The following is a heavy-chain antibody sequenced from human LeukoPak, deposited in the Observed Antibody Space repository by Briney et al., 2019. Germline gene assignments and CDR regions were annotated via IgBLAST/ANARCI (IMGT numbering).Heavy chain of an antibody. Sequence: GGSLRLSCAVSGFTFSDYYMSWIRQAPGKGLEWVSYISSGGSTISHADSVKGRFTISRDNAENSLYLQMNSLRAEDTAVYYCARNKGFGELLGAFDIWGQGTMVTVSS. D-gene: IGHD3-10*01. CDR3: ARNKGFGELLGAFDI. CDR2: ISSGGSTI. CDR1: GFTFSDYY. V-gene: IGHV3-11*01. J-gene: IGHJ3*02.